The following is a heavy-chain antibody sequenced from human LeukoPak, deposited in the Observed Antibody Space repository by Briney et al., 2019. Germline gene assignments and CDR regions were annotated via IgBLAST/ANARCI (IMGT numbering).Heavy chain of an antibody. CDR3: ARGYDSSGYYWASPFDY. CDR1: GGSISSSNW. J-gene: IGHJ4*02. CDR2: IYHSGST. Sequence: SETLSLTCAVSGGSISSSNWWSWVRQPPGKGLEWIGEIYHSGSTNYNPSLKSRVTISVDKSKNQFSLKLSSVTAADTAVYYCARGYDSSGYYWASPFDYWGQGTLVTVSS. D-gene: IGHD3-22*01. V-gene: IGHV4-4*02.